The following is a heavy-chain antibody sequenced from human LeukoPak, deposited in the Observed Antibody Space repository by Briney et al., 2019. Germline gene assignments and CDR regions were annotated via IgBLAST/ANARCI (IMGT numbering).Heavy chain of an antibody. CDR1: GPTFRPSS. CDR3: ARDLIGDPFYYYYGMDV. D-gene: IGHD2-21*02. J-gene: IGHJ6*02. Sequence: PGGSLRLSCAAPGPTFRPSSLPSLPQAPGKGLVWVSRINSDGSSTSYADSVKGRFTISRDNAKNTLYLQMNSLRAEDTAVYYCARDLIGDPFYYYYGMDVWGQGTTVTVSS. V-gene: IGHV3-74*01. CDR2: INSDGSST.